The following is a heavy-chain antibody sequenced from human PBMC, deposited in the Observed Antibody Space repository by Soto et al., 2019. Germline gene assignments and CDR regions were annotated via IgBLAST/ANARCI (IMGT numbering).Heavy chain of an antibody. CDR2: ISSSSSYI. J-gene: IGHJ4*02. Sequence: GGSLRLSCAASGFTFSSYSMNWVRQAPGKGLEWVSSISSSSSYIYYADSVKGRFTISRDNAKNSLYLQMNSLRAEDTAVYYCAMSHPDYCSGGSCYLHYFDYWGQGTLVTVSS. CDR1: GFTFSSYS. CDR3: AMSHPDYCSGGSCYLHYFDY. V-gene: IGHV3-21*01. D-gene: IGHD2-15*01.